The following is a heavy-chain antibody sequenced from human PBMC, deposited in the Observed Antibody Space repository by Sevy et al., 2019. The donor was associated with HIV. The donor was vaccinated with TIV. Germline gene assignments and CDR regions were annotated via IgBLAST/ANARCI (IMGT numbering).Heavy chain of an antibody. CDR3: ARGGYFDSPSRRFFDS. D-gene: IGHD3-9*01. Sequence: ASVKVSCRASGHTFTGYSMHWVRQAPGQGLEWMGWINPNTGDTKYAHKFQGRVTMTRDTSISTAYMELTRLVSDDTAVYYCARGGYFDSPSRRFFDSWGQGTLVTVSS. CDR2: INPNTGDT. J-gene: IGHJ4*02. CDR1: GHTFTGYS. V-gene: IGHV1-2*02.